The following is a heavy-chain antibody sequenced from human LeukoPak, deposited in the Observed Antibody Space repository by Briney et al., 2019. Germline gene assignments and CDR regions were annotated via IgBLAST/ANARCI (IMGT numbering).Heavy chain of an antibody. D-gene: IGHD2-15*01. V-gene: IGHV4-59*01. Sequence: SETVSLTCTVSGGSISSYYWSWIRQPPGKGLEWIGYIYYSGSTNYNPSLKSRVTISVDTSKNQFSLKLSSVTAADTAVYYCARGFDGGNLDYWGQGTLVTVSS. CDR2: IYYSGST. J-gene: IGHJ4*02. CDR3: ARGFDGGNLDY. CDR1: GGSISSYY.